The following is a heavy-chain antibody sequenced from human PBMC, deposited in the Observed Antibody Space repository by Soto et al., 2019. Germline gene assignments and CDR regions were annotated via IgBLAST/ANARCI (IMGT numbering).Heavy chain of an antibody. CDR2: ISGRGGTT. V-gene: IGHV3-23*01. CDR3: AKVRPPSDY. CDR1: GFTFSSYA. Sequence: EVQLLESGGGLVQFGGSLRLSCAASGFTFSSYAMSWVRQAPGKGLEWVSAISGRGGTTYYADSVKGRFTISRDNSKNPMYLQMNRLRAEDTAVYYCAKVRPPSDYWGQGTLVTVSS. J-gene: IGHJ4*02.